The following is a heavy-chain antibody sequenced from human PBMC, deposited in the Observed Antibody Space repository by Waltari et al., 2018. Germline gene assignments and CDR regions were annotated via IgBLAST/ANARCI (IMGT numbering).Heavy chain of an antibody. D-gene: IGHD2-2*01. CDR2: IFGRGDKT. Sequence: EVQLLESGGALVQAGGSLRLSRAGSGFAFANYGLTWVRQVPGKGLEWVSAIFGRGDKTYNADSVKGRFFVSRDTSKNTLYLQMSSLRAEDTALYYCARDDAVDGGYLDYWGQGTLVTVSS. CDR3: ARDDAVDGGYLDY. V-gene: IGHV3-23*01. J-gene: IGHJ4*02. CDR1: GFAFANYG.